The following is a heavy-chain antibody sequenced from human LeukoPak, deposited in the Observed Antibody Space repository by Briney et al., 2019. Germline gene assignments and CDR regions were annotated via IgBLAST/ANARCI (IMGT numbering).Heavy chain of an antibody. D-gene: IGHD3-10*01. Sequence: PGGSLRLSCAASGFTFSSYGMHWVRQAPGKGLEWVAVIWYDGSNKYYADSVKGRFTISRDNSKNTLYLQMNSLKTEDTAVYYCTTYHKLLWFGELLSQFDYWGQGTLVTVSS. J-gene: IGHJ4*02. CDR2: IWYDGSNK. CDR3: TTYHKLLWFGELLSQFDY. V-gene: IGHV3-33*01. CDR1: GFTFSSYG.